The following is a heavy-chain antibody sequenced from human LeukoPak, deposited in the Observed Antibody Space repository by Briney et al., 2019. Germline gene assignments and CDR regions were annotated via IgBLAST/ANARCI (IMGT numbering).Heavy chain of an antibody. CDR3: AKDMSSSGCLDY. D-gene: IGHD6-19*01. Sequence: PGGSLRLSCAASGFSFDDYAMHWVRQAPGKGLEWVSLITWDGGNTYYADSVKGRFTISRDNSKNSLYLQMNSLRAEDTALYYCAKDMSSSGCLDYWGQGTLVTVSS. V-gene: IGHV3-43D*03. J-gene: IGHJ4*02. CDR1: GFSFDDYA. CDR2: ITWDGGNT.